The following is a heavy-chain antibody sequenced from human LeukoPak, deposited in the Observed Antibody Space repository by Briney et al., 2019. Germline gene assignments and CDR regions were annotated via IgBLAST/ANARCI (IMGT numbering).Heavy chain of an antibody. CDR3: ARVAAGPL. D-gene: IGHD6-13*01. Sequence: GGSLRLSCAASGFIFSNYNMNWVRQAPGKGMEWVSSISSSSNYICYADSVKGRFTISRDNAKNSLYLQMNSLRAEDSAVYYCARVAAGPLWGQGTLVTVSS. V-gene: IGHV3-21*01. CDR1: GFIFSNYN. CDR2: ISSSSNYI. J-gene: IGHJ4*02.